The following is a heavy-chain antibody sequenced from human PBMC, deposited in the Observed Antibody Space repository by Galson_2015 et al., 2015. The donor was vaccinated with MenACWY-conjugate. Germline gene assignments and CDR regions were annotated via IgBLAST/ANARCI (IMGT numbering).Heavy chain of an antibody. Sequence: QSGAEVKKPGESLKISCTGSGYSFTNYWIAWVRQMPGKGLEWVGLIDPVNSNISYSPSFQGQVTISADESISTAFLQWSSLKASDTAMYYCARHPPGGRGMDVWGRGTTVTVSS. CDR2: IDPVNSNI. J-gene: IGHJ6*02. V-gene: IGHV5-51*01. D-gene: IGHD1-26*01. CDR3: ARHPPGGRGMDV. CDR1: GYSFTNYW.